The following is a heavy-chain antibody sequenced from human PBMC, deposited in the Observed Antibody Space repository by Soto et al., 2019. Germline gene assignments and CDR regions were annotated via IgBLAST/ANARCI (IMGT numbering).Heavy chain of an antibody. D-gene: IGHD3-22*01. CDR3: ARASSCCDGSGSLVFDY. CDR1: AGSITNHY. CDR2: IYHSGSS. J-gene: IGHJ4*02. V-gene: IGHV4-59*11. Sequence: PSETLPLTYTVSAGSITNHYWHWIMQSPGKGLEWIGYIYHSGSSNYNPSLKSRVTMTRDTSISTAYIELSRLRSDDTAVYYCARASSCCDGSGSLVFDYWGQGSLVTVSS.